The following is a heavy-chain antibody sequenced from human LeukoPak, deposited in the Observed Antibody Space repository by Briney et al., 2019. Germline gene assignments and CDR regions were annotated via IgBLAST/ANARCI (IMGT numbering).Heavy chain of an antibody. J-gene: IGHJ3*02. CDR2: INFNSGGT. Sequence: ASVKVSCKTSGYTFTAYYMYWVRQAPGQGLEWMGWINFNSGGTNYAQNLQGRVTMNTDTSTSTAYMELRSLRSDDTAVYYCATPRSPSLYYYDSSGYRDDAFDIWGQGTMVTVSS. V-gene: IGHV1-2*02. CDR1: GYTFTAYY. D-gene: IGHD3-22*01. CDR3: ATPRSPSLYYYDSSGYRDDAFDI.